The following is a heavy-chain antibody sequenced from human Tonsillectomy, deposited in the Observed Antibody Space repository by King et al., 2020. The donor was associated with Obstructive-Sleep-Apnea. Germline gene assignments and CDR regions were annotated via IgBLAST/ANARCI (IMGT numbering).Heavy chain of an antibody. Sequence: VQLQESGPGLVKPSETLSLTCTVSGGYISSSYWSWLRQPPGKGLEWIGYIYYSDSTKFAPSIKSRATISVDTSKSQFSLRLTSVTAADTAVYYCARRDWGAFKYFDSWGPGILVTVSS. CDR2: IYYSDST. CDR1: GGYISSSY. D-gene: IGHD3/OR15-3a*01. J-gene: IGHJ4*02. CDR3: ARRDWGAFKYFDS. V-gene: IGHV4-59*08.